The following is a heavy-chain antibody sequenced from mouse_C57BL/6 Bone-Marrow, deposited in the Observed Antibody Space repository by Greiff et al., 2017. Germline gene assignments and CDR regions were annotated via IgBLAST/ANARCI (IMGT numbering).Heavy chain of an antibody. CDR1: GFTFSDYY. V-gene: IGHV5-16*01. Sequence: EVKLMESEGGLVQPGSSMKLSCTASGFTFSDYYMAWVRQVPEKGLEWVANINYDGSSTYYLDSLKSRFIISIDNAKNILYLQMSSLKSEDTATYYCARDGGLRRAMDYWGQGTSVTVSS. CDR2: INYDGSST. D-gene: IGHD2-2*01. CDR3: ARDGGLRRAMDY. J-gene: IGHJ4*01.